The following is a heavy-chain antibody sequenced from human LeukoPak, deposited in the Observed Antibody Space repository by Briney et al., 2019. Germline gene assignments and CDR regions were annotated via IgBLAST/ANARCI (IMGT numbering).Heavy chain of an antibody. J-gene: IGHJ4*02. CDR1: GYDFSTYG. CDR3: ARAFSASKSCDY. CDR2: IRPSNGNR. D-gene: IGHD6-19*01. V-gene: IGHV1-18*01. Sequence: ASVKVSCRTSGYDFSTYGIIWVRQAPGQGLEYMGWIRPSNGNRNYAQKVQDRVTLTTDTSTSTVYMELRSLRSDDTAVYYCARAFSASKSCDYWGQGTLVTVSS.